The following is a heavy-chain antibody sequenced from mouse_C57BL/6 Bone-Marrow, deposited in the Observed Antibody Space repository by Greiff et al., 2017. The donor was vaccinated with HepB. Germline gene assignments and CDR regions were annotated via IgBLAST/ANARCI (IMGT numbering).Heavy chain of an antibody. J-gene: IGHJ4*01. Sequence: QVQLQQPGAELVMPGASVKLSCKASGYTFTSYWMHWVKQRPGQGLEWIGEIDPSDSYTNYNQKFKGKSTLTVDKSSSTAYMQLSSLTSEDSAVYYCAYGSRGDAMDYWGQGTSVTVSS. CDR1: GYTFTSYW. D-gene: IGHD1-1*01. CDR3: AYGSRGDAMDY. CDR2: IDPSDSYT. V-gene: IGHV1-69*01.